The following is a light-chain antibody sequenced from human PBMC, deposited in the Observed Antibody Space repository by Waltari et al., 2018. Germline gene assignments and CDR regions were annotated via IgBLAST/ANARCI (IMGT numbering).Light chain of an antibody. CDR1: QSVGRY. J-gene: IGKJ1*01. Sequence: EIVLTQSPGTLSLSPGERATLSCRASQSVGRYLAWYQQKPGQAPRLLIYGASTRATGIPDRCSGSVSGTYFSLIISRLEPEDFAVYFCQKYEALPATFGQGTKVEIK. V-gene: IGKV3-20*01. CDR3: QKYEALPAT. CDR2: GAS.